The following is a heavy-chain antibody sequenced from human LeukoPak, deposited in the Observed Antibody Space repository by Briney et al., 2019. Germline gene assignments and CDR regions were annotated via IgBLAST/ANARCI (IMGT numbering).Heavy chain of an antibody. CDR2: ISAYNGNT. D-gene: IGHD3-9*01. J-gene: IGHJ4*02. CDR3: ARDYDILTGYYFWFDY. CDR1: GYTFTSYG. V-gene: IGHV1-18*04. Sequence: ASVKVSCKASGYTFTSYGISWVRQAPGQGLEWMGRISAYNGNTNYAQKLQGRVTMTTDTSTSTAYMELRSLRSDDTAVYYCARDYDILTGYYFWFDYWGQGTLVTVSS.